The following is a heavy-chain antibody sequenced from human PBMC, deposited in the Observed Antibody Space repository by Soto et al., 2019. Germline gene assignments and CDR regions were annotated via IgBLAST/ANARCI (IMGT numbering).Heavy chain of an antibody. V-gene: IGHV4-39*01. J-gene: IGHJ5*02. CDR1: GGSISSSSYD. CDR3: ARTANWLDP. CDR2: SHYSGSA. Sequence: QLQLQESGPGLVKASETLSLTCTVSGGSISSSSYDWGWIRQPPGKGLEWIGNSHYSGSAYYNPSLKSRVTISVDTSKNQVSLKLSSVTAADTAVYYCARTANWLDPWGQGTLVTVSS.